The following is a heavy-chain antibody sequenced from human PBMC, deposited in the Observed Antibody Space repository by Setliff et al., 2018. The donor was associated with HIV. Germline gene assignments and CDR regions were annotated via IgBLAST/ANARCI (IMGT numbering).Heavy chain of an antibody. J-gene: IGHJ4*01. Sequence: GASVKVSCKASGYIFSVYLMHWVRQAPGQGLEWMGWYNPNSGDTKYAQEFQGRVTMTRDTSISTAYMELNSLRSDDPAVNYCAIFRLGYNELTPPRHTHSLCYWGHGTLFTVSS. CDR3: AIFRLGYNELTPPRHTHSLCY. CDR1: GYIFSVYL. CDR2: YNPNSGDT. V-gene: IGHV1-2*02. D-gene: IGHD6-25*01.